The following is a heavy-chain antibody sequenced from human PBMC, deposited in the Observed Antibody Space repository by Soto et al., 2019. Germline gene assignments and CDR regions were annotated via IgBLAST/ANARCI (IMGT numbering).Heavy chain of an antibody. J-gene: IGHJ4*02. CDR1: GYSFTNND. CDR3: ARLMSGGHSDY. Sequence: QVQLVQSGAEVKKPGASVTVSCEASGYSFTNNDLNWVRQTAGQGLEWMGWINPNSGNTAYAQKFRGRVTMTRNTSIRTAYMELSSLRSDDTAVYYCARLMSGGHSDYWGQGTLVTVSS. CDR2: INPNSGNT. D-gene: IGHD2-15*01. V-gene: IGHV1-8*01.